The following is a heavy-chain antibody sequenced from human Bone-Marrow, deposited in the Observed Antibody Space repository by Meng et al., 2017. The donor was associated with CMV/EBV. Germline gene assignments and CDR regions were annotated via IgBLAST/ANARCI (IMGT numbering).Heavy chain of an antibody. CDR1: GYTFTSYG. J-gene: IGHJ4*02. CDR3: ARGFYGIPDDY. V-gene: IGHV1-18*01. CDR2: ISAYNGNT. D-gene: IGHD1-14*01. Sequence: ASVKVSCKASGYTFTSYGITWVRQAPGQGLEWMGWISAYNGNTNYAQKLQGRVTMTTDTPTTTAYMELRSLRSDDTAVYYCARGFYGIPDDYWGQGTLAAVSS.